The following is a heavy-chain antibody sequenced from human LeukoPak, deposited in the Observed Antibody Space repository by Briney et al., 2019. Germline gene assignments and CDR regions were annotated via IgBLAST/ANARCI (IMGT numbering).Heavy chain of an antibody. J-gene: IGHJ6*02. Sequence: PGGSLRLSCAASGFTFGSYATHWVRQAPGKGLEWVSVIYSGGSTYYADSVKGRFTISRDNSKNTLYLQMNSLRAEDTAVYYCARGTPAPPRYCSSTSCYYYYYGMDVWGQGTTVTVSS. V-gene: IGHV3-53*01. CDR2: IYSGGST. CDR3: ARGTPAPPRYCSSTSCYYYYYGMDV. D-gene: IGHD2-2*01. CDR1: GFTFGSYA.